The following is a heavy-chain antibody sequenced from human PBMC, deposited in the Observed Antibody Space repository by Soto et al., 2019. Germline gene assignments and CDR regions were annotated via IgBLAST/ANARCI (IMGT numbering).Heavy chain of an antibody. J-gene: IGHJ6*02. CDR3: SQGIVATIGGGYYCGLDV. V-gene: IGHV1-18*01. CDR2: ISAYNGNT. Sequence: GASVKVSCKASGYTFTSYGISWVRQAPGQGLEWMGWISAYNGNTNYAQKLQGRVTMTTDTSTSTAYMELSSLKTEDTAVYYCSQGIVATIGGGYYCGLDVWGQGTTVTVSS. D-gene: IGHD5-12*01. CDR1: GYTFTSYG.